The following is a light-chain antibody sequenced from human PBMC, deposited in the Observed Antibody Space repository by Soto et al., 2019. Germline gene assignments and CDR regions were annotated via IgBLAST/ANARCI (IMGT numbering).Light chain of an antibody. V-gene: IGKV4-1*01. J-gene: IGKJ1*01. Sequence: VMTQTPDSLAVSLGERATINCRSGQRTLSSANNKNHLAWYRHKVGQPPRLLIYWASTRESGVPDRFSGSGSGTDFTLNINSLQAEDVATYYCQQFFYFPTFGQGTKVDIK. CDR1: QRTLSSANNKNH. CDR3: QQFFYFPT. CDR2: WAS.